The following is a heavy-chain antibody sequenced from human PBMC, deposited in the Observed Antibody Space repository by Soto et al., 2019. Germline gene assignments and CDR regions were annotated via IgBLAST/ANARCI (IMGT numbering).Heavy chain of an antibody. CDR1: GGSISSYY. D-gene: IGHD3-10*01. J-gene: IGHJ6*02. CDR2: IYYSGST. V-gene: IGHV4-59*01. CDR3: ARYYGSGSYYHYYYYGMDV. Sequence: SSETLSLTCTVSGGSISSYYWSWIRQPPGKGLEWIGYIYYSGSTNYNPSLKSRVTISVDTSKNQFSLKLSSVTAADTAVYSCARYYGSGSYYHYYYYGMDVCGQGTTVAVSS.